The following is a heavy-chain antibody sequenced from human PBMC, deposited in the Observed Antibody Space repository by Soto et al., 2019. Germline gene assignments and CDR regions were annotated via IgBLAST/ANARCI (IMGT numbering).Heavy chain of an antibody. D-gene: IGHD5-18*01. Sequence: VASLKISCKGSGYSFTSYWISWVRQMPGKGLEWMGRIDPSDSYTNYSPSFQGHVTISADKSISTAYLQWSSLKASDTAMYYCARYSYGYVRNGMDVWGQGTTVTAP. J-gene: IGHJ6*02. CDR1: GYSFTSYW. CDR2: IDPSDSYT. V-gene: IGHV5-10-1*01. CDR3: ARYSYGYVRNGMDV.